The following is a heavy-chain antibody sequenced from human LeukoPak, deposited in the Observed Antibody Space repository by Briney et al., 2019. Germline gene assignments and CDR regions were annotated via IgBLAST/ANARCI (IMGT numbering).Heavy chain of an antibody. CDR3: AKGSDIVVVVAATDY. Sequence: PGGSLRLSCAASGFTVSSNYISWVRQAPGKGLEWVSVIYSGGSTYYADSVKGRFTISRDNSKNTLYLQMNSLRAEDTAVYYCAKGSDIVVVVAATDYWGQGTLVTVSS. D-gene: IGHD2-15*01. J-gene: IGHJ4*02. CDR2: IYSGGST. CDR1: GFTVSSNY. V-gene: IGHV3-53*01.